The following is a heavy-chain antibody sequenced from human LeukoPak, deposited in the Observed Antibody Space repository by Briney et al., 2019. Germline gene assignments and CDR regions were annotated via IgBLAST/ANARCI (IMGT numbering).Heavy chain of an antibody. CDR1: GFTFTSYT. J-gene: IGHJ3*01. CDR3: VRDWTYAFDL. Sequence: GGSLRLSCAASGFTFTSYTMNWVRQAPGRGLEWISYIMRTADVTSYADSVEGRFTISRDDVKNSLHLQMNSLRAEDTAVYYCVRDWTYAFDLWGQGTMVTVSS. CDR2: IMRTADVT. V-gene: IGHV3-48*01. D-gene: IGHD3/OR15-3a*01.